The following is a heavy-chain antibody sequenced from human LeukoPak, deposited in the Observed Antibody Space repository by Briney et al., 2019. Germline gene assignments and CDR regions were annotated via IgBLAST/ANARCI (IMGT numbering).Heavy chain of an antibody. CDR1: AFSLNTYN. Sequence: GGSLRLSCAASAFSLNTYNMNWVRRAPGKGLQFVSSISYAGTYIYYADSVKGRFTISRDNAQSSVYLQMNSLRAEDTAVYYCVRDRGTYRPIDYWGQGTLVTVSS. V-gene: IGHV3-21*04. D-gene: IGHD1-26*01. J-gene: IGHJ4*02. CDR2: ISYAGTYI. CDR3: VRDRGTYRPIDY.